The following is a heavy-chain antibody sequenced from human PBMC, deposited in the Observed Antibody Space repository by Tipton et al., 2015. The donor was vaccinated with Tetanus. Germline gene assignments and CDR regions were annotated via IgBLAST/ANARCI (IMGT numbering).Heavy chain of an antibody. J-gene: IGHJ5*02. V-gene: IGHV4-39*01. CDR2: IYYNGNA. CDR1: GGSLNSGTFY. CDR3: ARSADNWFDP. Sequence: GLVKPSETLSLTCTVSGGSLNSGTFYWDWIRQPPGKGLEWIGNIYYNGNALENPSLKGRVTLSLDKTKNQFSLKLTSVTAADTAVYFCARSADNWFDPWGQGTLATVSS.